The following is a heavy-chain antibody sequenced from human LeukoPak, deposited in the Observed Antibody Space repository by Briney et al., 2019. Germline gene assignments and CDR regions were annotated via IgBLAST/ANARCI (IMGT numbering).Heavy chain of an antibody. Sequence: GGSLRLSCAASGFTFSSYWMSWVRQAPGKGLEWLANIKKDGSDRYYVDSVKGRFTISRDNAMNSLYLQMNSLRAEDTAVYYCAKEHRIKWELQPFDYWGQGTLVTVSS. D-gene: IGHD1-26*01. CDR2: IKKDGSDR. J-gene: IGHJ4*02. V-gene: IGHV3-7*03. CDR1: GFTFSSYW. CDR3: AKEHRIKWELQPFDY.